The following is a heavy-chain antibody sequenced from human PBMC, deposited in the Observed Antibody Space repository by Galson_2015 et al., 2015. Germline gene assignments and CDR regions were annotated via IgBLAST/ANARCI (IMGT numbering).Heavy chain of an antibody. CDR2: IWYDGSNK. Sequence: SLRLSCAASGFTFSSYAMHRVRQAPGKGLEWVAVIWYDGSNKYYADSVKGRFTISRDNSKNTLYLQMNSLRAEDTAVYYCAREVIAAAGSSYFDYWGQGTLVTVSS. CDR1: GFTFSSYA. D-gene: IGHD6-13*01. V-gene: IGHV3-33*08. CDR3: AREVIAAAGSSYFDY. J-gene: IGHJ4*02.